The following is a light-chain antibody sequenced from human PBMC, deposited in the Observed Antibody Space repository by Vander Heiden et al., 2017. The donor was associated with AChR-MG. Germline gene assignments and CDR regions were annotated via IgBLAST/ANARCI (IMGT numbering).Light chain of an antibody. J-gene: IGKJ4*01. Sequence: EIVLTPSPGTPSLSPGEGATLSCRASQSISSTYLAWYQQKPGQAPRLLIYGASSRATGIPDRFSGSGSGTDFTLTVSRLEPEDFAVYYCQQYGSSPLTFGGGTKVEIK. V-gene: IGKV3-20*01. CDR1: QSISSTY. CDR2: GAS. CDR3: QQYGSSPLT.